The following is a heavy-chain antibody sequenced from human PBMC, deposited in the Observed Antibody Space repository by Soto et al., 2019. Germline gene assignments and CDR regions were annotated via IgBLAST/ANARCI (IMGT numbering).Heavy chain of an antibody. D-gene: IGHD6-6*01. CDR3: ATYSRIAARTQRYRDY. CDR1: GGTFSSYT. V-gene: IGHV1-69*02. Sequence: SVKVSCKASGGTFSSYTISWVRQAPGQGLEWMGRIIPILGIANYAQKFQGRVTITADKSTSTAYMELSSLRSEDTAVYYCATYSRIAARTQRYRDYWGQGTLVTVPS. J-gene: IGHJ4*02. CDR2: IIPILGIA.